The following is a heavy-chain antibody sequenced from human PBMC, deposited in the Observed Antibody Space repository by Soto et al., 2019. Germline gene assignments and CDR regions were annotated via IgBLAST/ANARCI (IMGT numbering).Heavy chain of an antibody. J-gene: IGHJ5*02. D-gene: IGHD3-22*01. CDR3: ARGSGTMIGSFDP. Sequence: GGSLRLSCAASGFTVSSNYMSWVRQAPGKGLKRVSVIYSGGSTYYADSVKGRFTISRDNSKNTLYLQMNSLRAEDTTVYYCARGSGTMIGSFDPWGQGTVVTVSS. CDR2: IYSGGST. CDR1: GFTVSSNY. V-gene: IGHV3-53*01.